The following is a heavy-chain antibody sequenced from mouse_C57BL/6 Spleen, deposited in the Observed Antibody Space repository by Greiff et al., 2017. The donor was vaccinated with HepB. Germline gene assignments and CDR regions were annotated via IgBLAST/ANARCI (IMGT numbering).Heavy chain of an antibody. CDR3: ALYDYDEGFAY. V-gene: IGHV1-59*01. D-gene: IGHD2-4*01. Sequence: VQLQQSGAELVRPGTSVKLSCKASGYTFTSYWMHWVKQRPGQGLEWIGVIDPSDSYTNYNQKFKGKATLTVDTSSSTAYMQLSSLTSEDSAVYYCALYDYDEGFAYWGQGTLVTVSA. CDR1: GYTFTSYW. CDR2: IDPSDSYT. J-gene: IGHJ3*01.